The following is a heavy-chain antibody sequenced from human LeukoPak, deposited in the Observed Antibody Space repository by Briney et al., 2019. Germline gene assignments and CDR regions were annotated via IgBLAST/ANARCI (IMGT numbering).Heavy chain of an antibody. CDR1: GYTFTGYY. J-gene: IGHJ5*02. D-gene: IGHD4-17*01. Sequence: ASVRVSCKASGYTFTGYYMHWVRQAPGQGLEWMGWINPNSGGTNYAQKFQGRVTMTRDTSISTAYMELSRLRSDDTAVYYCARDYHDYGDYNWFDPWGQGTLVTVSS. CDR2: INPNSGGT. V-gene: IGHV1-2*02. CDR3: ARDYHDYGDYNWFDP.